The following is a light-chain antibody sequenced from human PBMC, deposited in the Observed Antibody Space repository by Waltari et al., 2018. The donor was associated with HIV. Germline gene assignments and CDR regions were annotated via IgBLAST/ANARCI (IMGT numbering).Light chain of an antibody. CDR3: SSYTSSSALDVV. J-gene: IGLJ2*01. Sequence: QSALTQPASVSGSPGQSITISCTGTSSDVGGYDYVSWYQQHPGKAPKLMSFDVSNRPSVVSTRFSGSKSGNTASLTISGLQAEDEADYYCSSYTSSSALDVVFGGGTKLTVL. V-gene: IGLV2-14*03. CDR1: SSDVGGYDY. CDR2: DVS.